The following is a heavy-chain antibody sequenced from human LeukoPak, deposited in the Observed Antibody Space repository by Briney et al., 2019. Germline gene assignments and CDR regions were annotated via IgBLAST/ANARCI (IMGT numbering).Heavy chain of an antibody. CDR2: ISYDGSNK. J-gene: IGHJ6*02. V-gene: IGHV3-30-3*01. Sequence: GSLRLSCAASGFTFSSYAMHWVRQAPGKGLEWVAVISYDGSNKYYADSVKGRFTISRDNSKNTLYLQMNSLRAEDTAVYYCARVRPNKYCSGGSCYQTGGMDVWGQGTTVTVSS. D-gene: IGHD2-15*01. CDR3: ARVRPNKYCSGGSCYQTGGMDV. CDR1: GFTFSSYA.